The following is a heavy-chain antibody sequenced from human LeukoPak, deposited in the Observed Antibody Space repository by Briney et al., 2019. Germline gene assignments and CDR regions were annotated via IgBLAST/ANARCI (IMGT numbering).Heavy chain of an antibody. CDR1: GFTFSSFE. CDR3: ANDLSGYYDY. CDR2: ISHTFDI. Sequence: GGSLRLSCAASGFTFSSFEVNWVRQAPGKGLEWISHISHTFDIKYADSVKGRFTISRDNAKNTLYLQMNSLSVDDTAVYYCANDLSGYYDYWGQGTLVTVSS. V-gene: IGHV3-48*03. J-gene: IGHJ4*02. D-gene: IGHD3-22*01.